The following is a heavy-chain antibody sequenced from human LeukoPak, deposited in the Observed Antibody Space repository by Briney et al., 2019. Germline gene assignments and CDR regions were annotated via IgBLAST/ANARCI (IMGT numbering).Heavy chain of an antibody. CDR1: GYTFTSYG. D-gene: IGHD3-22*01. J-gene: IGHJ4*02. Sequence: ASVKVSCKPPGYTFTSYGISWVRKAPGQELEWIGWISAYNGNTNYAQKLQGRVTMTTDTSTSTAYMELRSLRSDDTAVYYCARPHSSGYPGSFDYWGQGTLVTVSS. CDR3: ARPHSSGYPGSFDY. V-gene: IGHV1-18*01. CDR2: ISAYNGNT.